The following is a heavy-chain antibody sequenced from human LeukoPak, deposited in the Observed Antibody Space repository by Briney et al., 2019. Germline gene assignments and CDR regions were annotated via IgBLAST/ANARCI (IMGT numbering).Heavy chain of an antibody. J-gene: IGHJ4*02. CDR3: AKDLWFGELLVKGGAFDY. D-gene: IGHD3-10*01. Sequence: GGSLRLSCAASGFTFDDYAMHWVRQAPGKGLEWVSGISWNSGSIGYADSVKGRFTISRDNAKNSLYLQMNSLRAEDTALYYCAKDLWFGELLVKGGAFDYWGQGTLVTVSS. V-gene: IGHV3-9*01. CDR2: ISWNSGSI. CDR1: GFTFDDYA.